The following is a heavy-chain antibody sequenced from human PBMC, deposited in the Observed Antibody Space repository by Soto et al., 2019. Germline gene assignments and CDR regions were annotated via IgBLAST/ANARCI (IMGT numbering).Heavy chain of an antibody. CDR2: IWYDGSNK. CDR1: GFTFSSYG. Sequence: QVQLVESGGGVVQPGRSLRLSCAASGFTFSSYGMHWVRQAPGKGLEWVAVIWYDGSNKYYADSVKGRFTISRDNSKNTLDLQMNSLRAEDTAVYYCARDPSDVLRFFFAFDIWGQGTMVTVSS. D-gene: IGHD3-3*01. CDR3: ARDPSDVLRFFFAFDI. J-gene: IGHJ3*02. V-gene: IGHV3-33*01.